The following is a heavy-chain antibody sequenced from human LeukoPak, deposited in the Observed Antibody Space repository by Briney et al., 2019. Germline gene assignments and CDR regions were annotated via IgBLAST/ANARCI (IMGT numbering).Heavy chain of an antibody. Sequence: GGSLRLSCAASGFNFDAYAMHWVRQAPGKGLQWISLISADGGSTYYADSVKGRFTISRDNSRNSLYLQMNSLTTEDTAFYYCAKDKAGTIVWYGRWAIGLFDYWGQGTLVSVSS. J-gene: IGHJ4*02. CDR2: ISADGGST. D-gene: IGHD6-13*01. CDR1: GFNFDAYA. CDR3: AKDKAGTIVWYGRWAIGLFDY. V-gene: IGHV3-43*02.